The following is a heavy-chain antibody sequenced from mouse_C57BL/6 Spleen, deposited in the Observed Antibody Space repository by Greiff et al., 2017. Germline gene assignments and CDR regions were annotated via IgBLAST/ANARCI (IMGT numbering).Heavy chain of an antibody. V-gene: IGHV5-4*01. Sequence: EVQLQESGGGLVKPGGSLKLSCAASGFTFSSYAMSWVRQTPEQGLEWVGTISAGGSYTYYPDNVKGRYTISRDNAKTNLDLQMRHLKSEDTAVYYCARALSYYSNCVFAYWGQGTLVTVSA. CDR1: GFTFSSYA. CDR2: ISAGGSYT. J-gene: IGHJ3*01. CDR3: ARALSYYSNCVFAY. D-gene: IGHD2-5*01.